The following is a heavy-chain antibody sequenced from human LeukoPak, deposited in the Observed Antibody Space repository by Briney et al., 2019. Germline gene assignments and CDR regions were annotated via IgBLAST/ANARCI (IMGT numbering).Heavy chain of an antibody. V-gene: IGHV3-23*01. D-gene: IGHD2-21*01. CDR3: ARDPWANMVVNHYFDY. J-gene: IGHJ4*02. CDR1: GFTFSSYA. CDR2: ISGSGGST. Sequence: GGSLRLSCAASGFTFSSYAMSRVRQAPGKGLEWVSAISGSGGSTYYADSVKGRFTISRDNSKNTLYLQMNSLRAEDTAVYYCARDPWANMVVNHYFDYWGQGTLVTVSS.